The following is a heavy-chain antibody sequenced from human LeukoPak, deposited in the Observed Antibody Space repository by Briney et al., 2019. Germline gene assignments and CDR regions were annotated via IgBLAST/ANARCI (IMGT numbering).Heavy chain of an antibody. J-gene: IGHJ4*02. D-gene: IGHD3-3*01. Sequence: SETLSLTCSMSGASISDYYWSCLRHPPGKGPEWVGHIYYTGSTNYSPSLKSRVTISVDTSKSQFSLRLSSVTAGDTAVYYCARGVWSLHSGVSVDSWGQGMLVTVSS. V-gene: IGHV4-59*01. CDR2: IYYTGST. CDR1: GASISDYY. CDR3: ARGVWSLHSGVSVDS.